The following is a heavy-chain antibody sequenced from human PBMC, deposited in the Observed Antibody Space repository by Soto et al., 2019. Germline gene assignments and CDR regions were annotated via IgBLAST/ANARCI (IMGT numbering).Heavy chain of an antibody. CDR3: ARSSGGNFGIIIEGTNWFAP. CDR1: RDTFTSDD. V-gene: IGHV1-46*01. J-gene: IGHJ5*02. Sequence: ASVKVSCKAPRDTFTSDDINWVRQAPGQGLEWMGVINPHGGSTAYAQKFKGRVTLTRDTSASTVYMEVSSLTSEDTAMYYCARSSGGNFGIIIEGTNWFAPWGQGTLVTVSS. D-gene: IGHD1-26*01. CDR2: INPHGGST.